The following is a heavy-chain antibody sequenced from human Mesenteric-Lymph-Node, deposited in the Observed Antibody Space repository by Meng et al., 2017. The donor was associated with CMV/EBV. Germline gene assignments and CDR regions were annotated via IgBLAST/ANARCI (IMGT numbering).Heavy chain of an antibody. V-gene: IGHV4-61*01. Sequence: SETLSLTCTVSGGSVSSGSYYWSWIRQPPGKGLEWIGYIYYSGSTNYNPSLKSRVTISVDTSKNQFSLKLSSVTAADTAVYYCARGGLRRNWFDPWGQGTLVTVSS. D-gene: IGHD3-16*01. CDR1: GGSVSSGSYY. CDR2: IYYSGST. CDR3: ARGGLRRNWFDP. J-gene: IGHJ5*02.